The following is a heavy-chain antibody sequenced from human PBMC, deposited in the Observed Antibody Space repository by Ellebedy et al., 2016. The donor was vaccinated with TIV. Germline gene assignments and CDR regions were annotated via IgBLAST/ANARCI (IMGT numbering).Heavy chain of an antibody. CDR1: GFSLSTSGMC. D-gene: IGHD3-10*01. CDR2: IDWDDDK. CDR3: ARATYYYGSGSPYYFDY. V-gene: IGHV2-70*11. J-gene: IGHJ4*02. Sequence: SGPTLVKPTQTLTLTCTFSGFSLSTSGMCVSWIRQPPGKALEWLARIDWDDDKYYSTSLKTRLTISKDTSKNQVVLTMTNMDPVDTATYYCARATYYYGSGSPYYFDYWGQGTLVTVSS.